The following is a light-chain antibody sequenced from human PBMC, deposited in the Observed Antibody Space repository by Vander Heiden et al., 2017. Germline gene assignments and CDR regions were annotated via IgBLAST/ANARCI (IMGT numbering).Light chain of an antibody. CDR1: QSGSSSY. V-gene: IGKV3-20*01. Sequence: EIVLTQSPCPLSLSPGERTTLCCRASQSGSSSYLAWYQQKPGQAPRLLISGASSRATRIPDRFSGSGSGTDFTLTISRLEPEDFAVYYWQQDGSSPFGGGTKVEIK. J-gene: IGKJ4*01. CDR3: QQDGSSP. CDR2: GAS.